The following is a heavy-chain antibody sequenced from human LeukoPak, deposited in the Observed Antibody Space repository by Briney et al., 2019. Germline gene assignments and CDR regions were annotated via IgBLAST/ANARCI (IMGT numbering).Heavy chain of an antibody. J-gene: IGHJ2*01. D-gene: IGHD3-10*01. CDR3: ARGIITMFRGVNRNWYFDL. Sequence: ASVKVSCKASAYTFTSYGITWVRQAPGQGLEWMGWINAYNGNTNYAQKFQGRVTMTEDTSTDTAYMELSSLRSEDTAVYYCARGIITMFRGVNRNWYFDLWGRGTLVTVSS. CDR2: INAYNGNT. V-gene: IGHV1-18*01. CDR1: AYTFTSYG.